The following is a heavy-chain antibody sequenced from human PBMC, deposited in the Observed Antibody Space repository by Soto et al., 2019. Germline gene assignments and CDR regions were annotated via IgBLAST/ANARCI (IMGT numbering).Heavy chain of an antibody. CDR1: VFSLNHDGGA. CDR3: VYRKGAASGTGNCFDP. CDR2: YYGDDDK. J-gene: IGHJ5*02. Sequence: VSCPMLVNPTETLKLTCTFSVFSLNHDGGAVGWSGRPPGTALEWLRLYYGDDDKRYSPSQESRLSITRDTSKSQVILTMTNMEPVDTGIYYCVYRKGAASGTGNCFDPWGQGTPVTVSS. D-gene: IGHD1-1*01. V-gene: IGHV2-5*04.